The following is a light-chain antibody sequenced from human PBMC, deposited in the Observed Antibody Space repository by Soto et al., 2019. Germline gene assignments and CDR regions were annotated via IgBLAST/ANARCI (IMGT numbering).Light chain of an antibody. CDR1: QSISSSF. V-gene: IGKV3-15*01. CDR2: GAS. CDR3: QQYNNWSRT. J-gene: IGKJ1*01. Sequence: EIVLTQSPVTLSLSPGERATLSCRASQSISSSFLAWYQQKPGQAPRLLIYGASTRATGIPARFSGSGSGTEFTLTISSLQSEDFAVYYCQQYNNWSRTFGQGTKVDI.